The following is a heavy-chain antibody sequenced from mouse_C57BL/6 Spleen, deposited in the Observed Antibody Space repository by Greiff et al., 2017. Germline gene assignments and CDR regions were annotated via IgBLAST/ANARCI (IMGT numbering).Heavy chain of an antibody. D-gene: IGHD2-5*01. CDR1: GYTFTSYW. CDR3: AREGYYSNYPDY. J-gene: IGHJ2*01. V-gene: IGHV1-55*01. Sequence: QVQLQQPGAELVKPGASVKMSCKASGYTFTSYWITWVKQRPGQGLEWIGDIYPGSGSTNYNEKFKSKATLTVDTSSSTAYMQLSSLTSEDSTVYYCAREGYYSNYPDYWGQGTTLTVSS. CDR2: IYPGSGST.